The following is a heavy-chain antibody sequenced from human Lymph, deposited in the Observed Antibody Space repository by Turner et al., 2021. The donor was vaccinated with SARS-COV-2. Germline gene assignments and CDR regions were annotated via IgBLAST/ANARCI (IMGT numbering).Heavy chain of an antibody. CDR2: INWSGGSI. J-gene: IGHJ4*02. V-gene: IGHV3-9*01. Sequence: EVQLVESGGGLVQPGRSLRLSCPASGFTFADYAMHWGRQAPGKGLEWVSGINWSGGSIAYADSVKGRFTISRDNPKNSLYLQMNSLRAEDTAFYYCAKDVAGTYYSSFDYWGQGTLVTVSS. CDR3: AKDVAGTYYSSFDY. D-gene: IGHD1-26*01. CDR1: GFTFADYA.